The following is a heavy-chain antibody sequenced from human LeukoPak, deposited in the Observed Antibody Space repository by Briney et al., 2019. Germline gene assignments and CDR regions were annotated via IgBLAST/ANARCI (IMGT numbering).Heavy chain of an antibody. Sequence: SQTLSLTCTVPGGSISSGDYYWSWIRQPPGKGLEWIGYIYYSGSTYYNPSLKSRVTISVDTSKNQFSLKLSSVTAADTAVYYCARAVRYYYGMDVWGQGTTVTVSS. CDR1: GGSISSGDYY. CDR2: IYYSGST. J-gene: IGHJ6*02. CDR3: ARAVRYYYGMDV. V-gene: IGHV4-30-4*01.